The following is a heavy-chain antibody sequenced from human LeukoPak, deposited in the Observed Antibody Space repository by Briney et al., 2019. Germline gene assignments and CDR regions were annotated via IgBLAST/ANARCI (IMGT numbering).Heavy chain of an antibody. Sequence: GASVKVSCKASGYTFTSYGISWVRQAPGQGLEWMGWISAYNGNTNYAQKLQGRVTMTTDTSTSTAYMELRSLISDDTAVYYCCFSGITGTVDYWGQGTLVTVSS. V-gene: IGHV1-18*01. D-gene: IGHD1-20*01. J-gene: IGHJ4*02. CDR3: CFSGITGTVDY. CDR1: GYTFTSYG. CDR2: ISAYNGNT.